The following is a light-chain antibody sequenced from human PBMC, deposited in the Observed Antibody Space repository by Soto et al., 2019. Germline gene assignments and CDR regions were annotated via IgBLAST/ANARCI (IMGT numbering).Light chain of an antibody. CDR3: CSYAGSSCYV. CDR2: EGS. CDR1: SSDVGSYNL. V-gene: IGLV2-23*01. Sequence: QSVLTQPAPVSGSPGQSITLSCTGTSSDVGSYNLVSWYQQHPGKAPKLMIYEGSKRPSGVSNRFSGSKSGNTASLTISGLQAEDEADYYCCSYAGSSCYVFGTGTKVTVL. J-gene: IGLJ1*01.